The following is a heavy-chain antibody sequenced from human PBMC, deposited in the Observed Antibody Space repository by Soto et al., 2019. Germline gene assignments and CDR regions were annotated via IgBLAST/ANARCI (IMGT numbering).Heavy chain of an antibody. CDR2: IYSGGIT. CDR1: GFTVSSNY. J-gene: IGHJ6*02. D-gene: IGHD6-6*01. CDR3: VRDFGSSSEGGMDV. V-gene: IGHV3-53*01. Sequence: GGSLRLSCAASGFTVSSNYMSWVRQAPGKGLEWVSVIYSGGITFYADSVKGRFTISRDNSKNTLYLQMNNLRGEDTAVYYCVRDFGSSSEGGMDVWGQGTTVTVS.